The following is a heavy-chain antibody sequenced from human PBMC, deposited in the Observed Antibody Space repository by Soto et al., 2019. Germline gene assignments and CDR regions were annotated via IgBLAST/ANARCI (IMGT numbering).Heavy chain of an antibody. CDR2: IKQDGSEK. Sequence: PGGSLRLSCAASGFTFSSYWMSWVRQAPGKGLEWVANIKQDGSEKYYVDSVKGRFTISRDNAKNSLYLQMNSLRAEDTAVYYCARGLIAARPRVYDYWGQGTLVTVSS. V-gene: IGHV3-7*01. CDR1: GFTFSSYW. CDR3: ARGLIAARPRVYDY. J-gene: IGHJ4*02. D-gene: IGHD6-6*01.